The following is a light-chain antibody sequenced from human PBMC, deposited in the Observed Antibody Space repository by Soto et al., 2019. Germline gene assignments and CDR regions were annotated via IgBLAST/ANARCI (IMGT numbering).Light chain of an antibody. CDR1: QSISSW. CDR3: QQYNSFSTWA. Sequence: DIQMTQSPSTLSASVGDRVTITCRASQSISSWLAWYQQKPGKAPKLLIYEASSLDSGVPSRFSGSGSGTDFTLTISTLQPEDFCTYYCQQYNSFSTWAFGPGTKVEIK. V-gene: IGKV1-5*03. J-gene: IGKJ1*01. CDR2: EAS.